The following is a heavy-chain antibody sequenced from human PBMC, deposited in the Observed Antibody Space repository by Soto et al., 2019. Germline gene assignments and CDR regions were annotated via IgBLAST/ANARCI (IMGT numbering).Heavy chain of an antibody. CDR1: GYTFTSYD. D-gene: IGHD3-22*01. CDR3: ARWLPVRGYYGMDV. Sequence: ASVKVSCKASGYTFTSYDINRVRQATGQGLEWMGWMNPNSGNTGYAQKFQGRVTMTRNTSISTAYMELSSPRSEDTAVYYCARWLPVRGYYGMDVWGQGTTVTVSS. CDR2: MNPNSGNT. J-gene: IGHJ6*02. V-gene: IGHV1-8*01.